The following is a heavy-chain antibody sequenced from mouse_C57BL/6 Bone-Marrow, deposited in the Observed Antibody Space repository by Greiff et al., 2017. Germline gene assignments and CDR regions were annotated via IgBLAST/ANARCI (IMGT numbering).Heavy chain of an antibody. V-gene: IGHV1-81*01. CDR1: GYTFTSYG. CDR2: IYPRSGNT. D-gene: IGHD2-5*01. CDR3: ARITIVTPWFAY. J-gene: IGHJ3*01. Sequence: QVQLKESGAELARPGASVKLSCKASGYTFTSYGISWVKQRTGQGLEWIGEIYPRSGNTYYNEKFKGKATLTADKSSSTAYMELRSLTSEDSAVYFCARITIVTPWFAYWGQGTLVTVSA.